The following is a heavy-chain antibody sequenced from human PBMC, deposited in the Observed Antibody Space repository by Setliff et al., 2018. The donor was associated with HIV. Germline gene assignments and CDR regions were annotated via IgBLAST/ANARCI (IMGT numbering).Heavy chain of an antibody. J-gene: IGHJ6*02. Sequence: ASVKVSCKASGYTLTSYYMHWVRQAPGQGLEWMGMINPSGGSTSYEPKFQGRVTMTRDTSTSTVYMELSSLRSEDTAVYYCARSVAGTVYYYGMDVWGQGTTVTVSS. CDR2: INPSGGST. CDR1: GYTLTSYY. CDR3: ARSVAGTVYYYGMDV. V-gene: IGHV1-46*01. D-gene: IGHD6-19*01.